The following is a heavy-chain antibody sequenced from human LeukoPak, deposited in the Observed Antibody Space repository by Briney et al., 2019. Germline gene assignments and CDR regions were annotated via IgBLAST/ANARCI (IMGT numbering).Heavy chain of an antibody. CDR2: ITIDVTNT. J-gene: IGHJ4*02. Sequence: GGSLRLSCAASGFTFSSYWIHWVRQAPGKGLLWVSRITIDVTNTDYADFVKGRFTISRDNAKNSLYLQMNSLRAEDTAVFYCAGEGGYSLNYWGQGTLVTVSS. D-gene: IGHD3-22*01. CDR1: GFTFSSYW. CDR3: AGEGGYSLNY. V-gene: IGHV3-74*01.